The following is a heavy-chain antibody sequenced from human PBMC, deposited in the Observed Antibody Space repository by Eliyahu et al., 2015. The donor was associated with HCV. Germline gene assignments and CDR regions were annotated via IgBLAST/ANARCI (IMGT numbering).Heavy chain of an antibody. CDR2: IKQDGSEK. CDR1: GFXXSSYW. J-gene: IGHJ2*01. CDR3: ARDTNISYGDYVYWYFDL. D-gene: IGHD4-17*01. V-gene: IGHV3-7*04. Sequence: EVQLVESGGGLVQPGGSLXLSCAASGFXXSSYWXSWVRQAPGKGLEWVANIKQDGSEKYYVDSVKGRFTISRDNAKNSLYLQMNSLRAEDTAVYYCARDTNISYGDYVYWYFDLWGRGTLVTVSS.